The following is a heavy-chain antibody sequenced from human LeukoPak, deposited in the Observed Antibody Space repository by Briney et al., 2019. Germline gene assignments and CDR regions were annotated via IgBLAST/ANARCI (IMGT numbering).Heavy chain of an antibody. CDR2: IKQDGSEK. D-gene: IGHD1-14*01. CDR3: ARAGPLYYYYYMDV. J-gene: IGHJ6*03. CDR1: GFTFSSYW. V-gene: IGHV3-7*01. Sequence: GGSLRLSCAASGFTFSSYWMSWVRQAPGKGLEWVANIKQDGSEKYYVVSVKGRFTISRDNAKNSLYLQMNSLRAEDTAVYYCARAGPLYYYYYMDVWGKGTTVTVSS.